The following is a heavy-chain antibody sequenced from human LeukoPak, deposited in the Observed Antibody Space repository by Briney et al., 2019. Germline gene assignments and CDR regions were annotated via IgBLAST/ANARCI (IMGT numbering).Heavy chain of an antibody. CDR3: AREGFGELPRYAFDI. D-gene: IGHD3-10*01. CDR2: IYYSGST. J-gene: IGHJ3*02. Sequence: PSQTLSLTCTVSGGSISSGGYYWSWIRQHPGKGLEWIGYIYYSGSTYYNPSLKSRVTISVDTSKNQFSLKLSSVTAADTAVYYCAREGFGELPRYAFDIWGQGTMVTVSS. CDR1: GGSISSGGYY. V-gene: IGHV4-31*03.